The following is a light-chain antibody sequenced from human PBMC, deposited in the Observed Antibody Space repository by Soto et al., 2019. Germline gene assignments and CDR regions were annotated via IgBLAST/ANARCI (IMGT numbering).Light chain of an antibody. CDR2: GAT. Sequence: DIQLTQSQSFLSASVGDRVTVTCLASQGMSSFLASSQQKPGKAPRLLIYGATTLQSWVPPRFSGSGSGTEFTLTIGSLQPEDFATYYWQQLNSYPLTFGGGTKGAIK. CDR1: QGMSSF. J-gene: IGKJ4*01. V-gene: IGKV1-9*01. CDR3: QQLNSYPLT.